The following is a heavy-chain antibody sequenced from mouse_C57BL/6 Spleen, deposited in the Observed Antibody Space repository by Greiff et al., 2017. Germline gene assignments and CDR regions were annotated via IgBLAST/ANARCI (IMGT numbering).Heavy chain of an antibody. D-gene: IGHD1-1*01. CDR3: ARKNYYGSSYDWYFDV. V-gene: IGHV2-2*01. J-gene: IGHJ1*03. CDR1: GFSLTSYG. CDR2: IWSGGST. Sequence: VQLQQSGPVQPSQSLSITCTVSGFSLTSYGVHWVRQSPGKGLEWLGVIWSGGSTDYNAAFISRLSISKDNSKSQVFFKMNSLQADDTAIYYCARKNYYGSSYDWYFDVWGTGTTVTVSS.